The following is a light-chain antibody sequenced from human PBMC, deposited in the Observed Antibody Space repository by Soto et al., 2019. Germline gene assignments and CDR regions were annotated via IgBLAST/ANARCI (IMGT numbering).Light chain of an antibody. CDR3: QQYSNWPPYT. CDR2: GAS. J-gene: IGKJ2*01. Sequence: EIVMTQSPATLSVSPGGRVTLSCRASQSISDTIAWYQQKPGQAPRLLIYGASARATGFLDRFRGSGSGTEFTLTISSLQSEDFAVYXCQQYSNWPPYTLGQGTKVDIK. CDR1: QSISDT. V-gene: IGKV3-15*01.